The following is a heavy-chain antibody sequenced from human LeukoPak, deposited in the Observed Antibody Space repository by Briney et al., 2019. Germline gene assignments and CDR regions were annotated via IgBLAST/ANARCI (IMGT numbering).Heavy chain of an antibody. D-gene: IGHD4-11*01. CDR2: ISANNGDT. J-gene: IGHJ4*02. V-gene: IGHV1-18*01. Sequence: GASVKVSCKTSGYTFTSHGISWVRQAPGQGLEWIGWISANNGDTKYAQRMQDRLTMTTDTSTSTAYMDLRSLSSDDTAIYYCARDWPTVIADYWGQGTLVTVSS. CDR3: ARDWPTVIADY. CDR1: GYTFTSHG.